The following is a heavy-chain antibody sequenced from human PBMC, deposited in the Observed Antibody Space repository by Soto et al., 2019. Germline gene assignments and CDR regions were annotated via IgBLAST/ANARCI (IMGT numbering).Heavy chain of an antibody. CDR2: IWYDGSNK. J-gene: IGHJ6*02. Sequence: QVQLVESGGGVVQPGRSLRLSCAASGFTFSSYGMHWVRQAPGKGLEWVAVIWYDGSNKYYADSVKGRFTISRDNSKNTLYLQMNSLRAEDTAVYYCARVGATLKIYYYYYGMDVWGQGTTVTVSS. D-gene: IGHD1-26*01. CDR3: ARVGATLKIYYYYYGMDV. CDR1: GFTFSSYG. V-gene: IGHV3-33*01.